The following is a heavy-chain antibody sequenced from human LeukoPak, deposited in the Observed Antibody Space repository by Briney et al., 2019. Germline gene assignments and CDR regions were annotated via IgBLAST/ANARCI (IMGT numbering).Heavy chain of an antibody. J-gene: IGHJ6*03. D-gene: IGHD6-19*01. CDR1: GGSFSGYY. Sequence: PSETLSLTCAVYGGSFSGYYWSWIRQPPGKGLEWIGEINHSGSTNYNPSLKSRVTISVDTSKNQFSLKLSSVTAADTAVYYCARARMEISSGWAYYYYYMDVWGKGTTVTVSS. CDR2: INHSGST. CDR3: ARARMEISSGWAYYYYYMDV. V-gene: IGHV4-34*01.